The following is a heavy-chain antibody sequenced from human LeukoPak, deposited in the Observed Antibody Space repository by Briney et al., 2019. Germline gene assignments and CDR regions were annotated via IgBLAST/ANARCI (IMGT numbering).Heavy chain of an antibody. CDR1: GFPFTNAW. J-gene: IGHJ4*02. CDR3: ATDLLDY. CDR2: IRRKRDGGTT. Sequence: GGSLRLSCAASGFPFTNAWMSWIRQAPGKGLEWVGRIRRKRDGGTTDYAEPAKGRFTISRDDSKTTVYLQMNSLKTEDTAVYYCATDLLDYWGQGTLVTVSS. V-gene: IGHV3-15*01.